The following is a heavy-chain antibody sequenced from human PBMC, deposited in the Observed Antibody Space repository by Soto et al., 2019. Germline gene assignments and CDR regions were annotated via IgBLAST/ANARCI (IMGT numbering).Heavy chain of an antibody. D-gene: IGHD3-10*01. V-gene: IGHV1-2*02. CDR1: GYTFTAYY. CDR3: ARNMDYYYGPGSGNGHGF. J-gene: IGHJ6*02. CDR2: INPRFGDT. Sequence: QVQLVQSGAELKEPGDSVRVSCEASGYTFTAYYIHWVRQAPGQGLEWMGWINPRFGDTSYAQDFQGRVSMPRDTSSSTGYMELSRLTSDDTAIYYCARNMDYYYGPGSGNGHGFWGQGTTVTVFS.